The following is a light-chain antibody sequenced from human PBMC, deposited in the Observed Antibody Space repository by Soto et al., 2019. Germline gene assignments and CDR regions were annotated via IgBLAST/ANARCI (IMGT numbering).Light chain of an antibody. V-gene: IGLV2-23*01. J-gene: IGLJ2*01. CDR2: EGT. Sequence: QSALTQPASVSGSPGQSITISCTGISDDVGSYNLVSWYQQHPGKAPKVMIYEGTKRPSGVSKRFSGSRPGNTASLTISGLQAEDEALYYCSSYAGSSTHVVFGGGTKLTVL. CDR1: SDDVGSYNL. CDR3: SSYAGSSTHVV.